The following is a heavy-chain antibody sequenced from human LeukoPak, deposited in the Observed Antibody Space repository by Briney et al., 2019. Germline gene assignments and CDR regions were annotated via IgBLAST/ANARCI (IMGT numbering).Heavy chain of an antibody. D-gene: IGHD1-26*01. V-gene: IGHV3-74*01. CDR1: EFTFSTYW. CDR3: LRGGSGSSYGEFDS. J-gene: IGHJ4*02. Sequence: GGSLRLSCEASEFTFSTYWMHWVRQAPGKGLVWVSRIKTDGSSTNYADSVRGRFTIFRDNAKKTLYLQMNGLRVEDTAVYYCLRGGSGSSYGEFDSWGQGTLVTVSS. CDR2: IKTDGSST.